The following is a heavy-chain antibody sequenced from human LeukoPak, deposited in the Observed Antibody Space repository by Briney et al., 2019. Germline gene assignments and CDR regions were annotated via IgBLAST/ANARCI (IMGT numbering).Heavy chain of an antibody. CDR2: IYYSGST. V-gene: IGHV4-31*03. CDR3: ARTPAYYFDY. CDR1: GGSISSGGYY. D-gene: IGHD2-2*01. Sequence: SETLSLTCTVSGGSISSGGYYWGWIRQHPGKGLEWIGYIYYSGSTYYNPSLKSRVTISVDTSKNQFSLKLSSVTAADTAVYYCARTPAYYFDYWGQGTLVTVSS. J-gene: IGHJ4*02.